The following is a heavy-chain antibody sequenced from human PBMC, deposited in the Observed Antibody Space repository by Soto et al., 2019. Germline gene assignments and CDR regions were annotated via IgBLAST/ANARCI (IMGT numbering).Heavy chain of an antibody. V-gene: IGHV1-18*01. J-gene: IGHJ5*02. Sequence: ASVKGSCKTSGYAFTVDVGSWVRQAPGQGLEWMGWISAYNGNTNYAQKLQGRVTMTTDTSTSTAYMELRSLRSDDTAVYYCARGGRDNWNDLYNWFAPWGKGTLVTVSS. CDR1: GYAFTVDV. CDR2: ISAYNGNT. CDR3: ARGGRDNWNDLYNWFAP. D-gene: IGHD1-20*01.